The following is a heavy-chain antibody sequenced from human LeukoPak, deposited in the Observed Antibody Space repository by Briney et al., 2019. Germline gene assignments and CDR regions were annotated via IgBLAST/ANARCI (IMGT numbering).Heavy chain of an antibody. D-gene: IGHD3-9*01. CDR3: ARAVGSVLRYFNWLPSAEYFQH. V-gene: IGHV3-33*01. Sequence: PGRSLRLSCAASGFTFSSYGMHWVRQAPGKGLESVAVIWYDGSNKYYADSVKGRFTISRDNSKNTLYLQMNSLRAEDTAVYYCARAVGSVLRYFNWLPSAEYFQHWGQGTLVTVSS. CDR1: GFTFSSYG. J-gene: IGHJ1*01. CDR2: IWYDGSNK.